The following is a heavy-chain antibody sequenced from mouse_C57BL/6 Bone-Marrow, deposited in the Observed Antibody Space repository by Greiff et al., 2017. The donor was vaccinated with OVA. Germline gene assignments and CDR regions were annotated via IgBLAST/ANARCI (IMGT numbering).Heavy chain of an antibody. V-gene: IGHV5-4*03. J-gene: IGHJ4*01. Sequence: EVKLVESGGGLVKPGGSLKLSCAASGFTFSSYAMSWVRQTPEKRLEWVATISAGGSYTYYPDNVKGRFTISRDNAKNNLYLQMSHLKSEDTAMYYCARRPGAMDYWGQGTSVTVSS. CDR1: GFTFSSYA. CDR3: ARRPGAMDY. CDR2: ISAGGSYT.